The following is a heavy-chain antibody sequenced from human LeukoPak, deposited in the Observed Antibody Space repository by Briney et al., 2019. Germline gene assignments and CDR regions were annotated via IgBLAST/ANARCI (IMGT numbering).Heavy chain of an antibody. D-gene: IGHD3-10*01. CDR1: GGSVSSTTYY. CDR2: INDSGST. CDR3: ARYVVYGSGKYYFDY. V-gene: IGHV4-39*01. J-gene: IGHJ4*02. Sequence: PSETLSLTCTVSGGSVSSTTYYWSWIRQPPGQGLEWIASINDSGSTYYNPSLKSRVIISVATSENQFSLKLSSVTAADTAVYYCARYVVYGSGKYYFDYWGQGTLVTVSS.